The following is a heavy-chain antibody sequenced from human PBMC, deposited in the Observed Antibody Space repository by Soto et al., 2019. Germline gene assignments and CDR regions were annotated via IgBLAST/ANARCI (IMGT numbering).Heavy chain of an antibody. CDR2: IVVGSGNT. J-gene: IGHJ6*02. CDR1: GFTFTSSA. Sequence: SVKVSCKASGFTFTSSAVQWVRQARGQRLEWIGWIVVGSGNTNYAQKFQERVTITRGMSTSTAYMELSSLRSEDTAVYYCAADLGSRKFHRYYYYVMDVWGQGATVTVSS. V-gene: IGHV1-58*01. CDR3: AADLGSRKFHRYYYYVMDV.